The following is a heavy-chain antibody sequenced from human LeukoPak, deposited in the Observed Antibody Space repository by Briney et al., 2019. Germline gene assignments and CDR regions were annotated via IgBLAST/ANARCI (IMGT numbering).Heavy chain of an antibody. J-gene: IGHJ4*02. CDR3: AKDSYGYSSGGPLFDY. V-gene: IGHV3-30*18. CDR1: GFSFSSYG. Sequence: GGSLRLSCAASGFSFSSYGMHWVRQAPGKGLEWVAIISYDGSNKYYADSVKGRFTISRDNSKNTLSLQMSSLRPEDTAVYYCAKDSYGYSSGGPLFDYWGQGTLVTVSS. D-gene: IGHD6-19*01. CDR2: ISYDGSNK.